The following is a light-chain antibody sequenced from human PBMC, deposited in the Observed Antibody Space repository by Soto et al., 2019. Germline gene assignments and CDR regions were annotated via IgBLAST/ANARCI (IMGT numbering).Light chain of an antibody. CDR3: QQRSNA. J-gene: IGKJ1*01. Sequence: EIVLTQSPATLSLSPGERATLSCRASQSVSSYLAWYQQKPGQAPRLLIYDASNRATGIPARFSGSGSGTDFTLTISSLEPEDFAVYYCQQRSNAFGQGTNVDIK. CDR1: QSVSSY. CDR2: DAS. V-gene: IGKV3-11*01.